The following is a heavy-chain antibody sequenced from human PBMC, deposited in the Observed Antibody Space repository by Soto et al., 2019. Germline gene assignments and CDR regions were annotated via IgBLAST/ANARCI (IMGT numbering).Heavy chain of an antibody. CDR1: GYTFTSYG. CDR2: ISAYNGNT. J-gene: IGHJ5*02. Sequence: ASVKVSCKASGYTFTSYGISLVRQAPGQGLEWMGWISAYNGNTNYAQKLQGRVTMTTDTSTSTAYMELRSLRSDDTAVYYCARNSLSVVPAAIKEPWGQGTLVTVSS. CDR3: ARNSLSVVPAAIKEP. V-gene: IGHV1-18*01. D-gene: IGHD2-2*02.